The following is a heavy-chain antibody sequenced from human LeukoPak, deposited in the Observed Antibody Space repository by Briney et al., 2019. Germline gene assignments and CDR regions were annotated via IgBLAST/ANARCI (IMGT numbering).Heavy chain of an antibody. D-gene: IGHD1-26*01. J-gene: IGHJ6*02. CDR3: ARWVGAPLYGLDV. CDR1: GFTFSTYG. CDR2: IWYDGSNK. V-gene: IGHV3-33*01. Sequence: GGSLRLSCAASGFTFSTYGMHWVRQAPGKGLEWVAVIWYDGSNKYYADSVRGRFTISRDNSKYTMNLQMNSLRAEDTAVYYCARWVGAPLYGLDVWGQGTTVTVSS.